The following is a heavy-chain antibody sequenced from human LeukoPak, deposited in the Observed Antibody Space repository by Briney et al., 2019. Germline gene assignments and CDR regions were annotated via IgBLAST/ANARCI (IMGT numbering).Heavy chain of an antibody. J-gene: IGHJ4*02. V-gene: IGHV1-69*06. CDR1: VGTFSSYA. Sequence: GTSVKVSCKASVGTFSSYAISWVRQAPGQGLEWMGGIIPIFGTANYVQKFQGRVTITADKSTSTAYMELSSLRSEDTAVYYCAREPVGVITTYFDYWGQGTLVAVSS. D-gene: IGHD4-11*01. CDR3: AREPVGVITTYFDY. CDR2: IIPIFGTA.